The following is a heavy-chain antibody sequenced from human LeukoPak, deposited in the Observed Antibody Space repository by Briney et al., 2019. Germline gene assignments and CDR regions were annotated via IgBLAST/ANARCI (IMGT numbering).Heavy chain of an antibody. V-gene: IGHV4-61*02. CDR2: IYTSGST. J-gene: IGHJ6*03. CDR1: GGSINSGSYY. CDR3: ATGDYFYYYYYMDV. D-gene: IGHD2/OR15-2a*01. Sequence: SETLSLTCTVSGGSINSGSYYWSWIRQPAGKGLEWIGRIYTSGSTNYNPSLKSRVTISMDTSKNQFSLKLTSVTAADTAAYYCATGDYFYYYYYMDVWGKGTTVTVSS.